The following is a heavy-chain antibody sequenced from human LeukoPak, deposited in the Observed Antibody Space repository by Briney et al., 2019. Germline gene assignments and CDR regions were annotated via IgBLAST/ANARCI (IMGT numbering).Heavy chain of an antibody. V-gene: IGHV3-23*01. CDR1: GFTFSSYA. CDR3: AKSLTAYLYDAFDI. D-gene: IGHD3-9*01. CDR2: ISANGGSI. J-gene: IGHJ3*02. Sequence: PGGSLRLSRAASGFTFSSYAMSWVRQAPGKGLEWVSDISANGGSINHADSVRGRFTISRDNSRDTLSLQLNSLRAEDTAVYFCAKSLTAYLYDAFDIWGQGTMITVSS.